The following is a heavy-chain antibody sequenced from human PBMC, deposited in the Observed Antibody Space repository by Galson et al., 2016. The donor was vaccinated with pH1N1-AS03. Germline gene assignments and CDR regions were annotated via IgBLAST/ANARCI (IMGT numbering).Heavy chain of an antibody. CDR3: ALPNSGGNAFEI. CDR2: VYWDETR. D-gene: IGHD2/OR15-2a*01. J-gene: IGHJ3*02. Sequence: PALVKPTQTLTLTCSVSGVSVTSSGVGVGWFRQPPGKALEWLALVYWDETRRYSPPLQNRLTITKDSSKTQGVLTVTSVDPMDTATYFCALPNSGGNAFEIWGPGTMVTVSS. V-gene: IGHV2-5*02. CDR1: GVSVTSSGVG.